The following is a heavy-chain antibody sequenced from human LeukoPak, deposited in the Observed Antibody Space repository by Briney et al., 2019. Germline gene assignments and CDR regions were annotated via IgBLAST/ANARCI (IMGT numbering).Heavy chain of an antibody. J-gene: IGHJ3*02. CDR3: ARHRSGWGFGGVIVKKKVVAFDI. Sequence: PSETLSLTCAVYGGSFSGCYWSWIRQPPGKGLEWIGEINHSGSTNYNPSLKSRVTISVDTSKNQFSLKLSSVTAADTAVYYCARHRSGWGFGGVIVKKKVVAFDIWGQGTMVTVSS. CDR1: GGSFSGCY. CDR2: INHSGST. D-gene: IGHD3-16*02. V-gene: IGHV4-34*01.